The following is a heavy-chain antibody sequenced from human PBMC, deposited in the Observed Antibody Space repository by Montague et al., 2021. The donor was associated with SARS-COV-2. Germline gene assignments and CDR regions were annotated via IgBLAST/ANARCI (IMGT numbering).Heavy chain of an antibody. D-gene: IGHD1-26*01. Sequence: ETLSLTCTVSGGSISSGGYYWSWIRQPPGKGLEWIGSIYDSGSTYYNPSLKSRVTISVDTSKNHFSLKLNSVTAADTAFYYCARRGRKLLPVATTIGGFDIWGQGTMVTVSS. CDR2: IYDSGST. CDR1: GGSISSGGYY. V-gene: IGHV4-39*02. CDR3: ARRGRKLLPVATTIGGFDI. J-gene: IGHJ3*02.